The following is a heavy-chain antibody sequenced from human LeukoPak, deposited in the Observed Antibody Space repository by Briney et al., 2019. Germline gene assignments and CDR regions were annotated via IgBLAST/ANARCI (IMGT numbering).Heavy chain of an antibody. CDR2: IIPIFGTA. CDR3: ARDTAMASFDY. CDR1: GGTFSSYA. D-gene: IGHD5-18*01. Sequence: SVKVSCKASGGTFSSYAISWVRQAPGQGLEWMGRIIPIFGTANCAQKFQGRVTITADKSTSTAYMELSSLRSEDTAVYYCARDTAMASFDYWGQGTLVTVSS. J-gene: IGHJ4*02. V-gene: IGHV1-69*06.